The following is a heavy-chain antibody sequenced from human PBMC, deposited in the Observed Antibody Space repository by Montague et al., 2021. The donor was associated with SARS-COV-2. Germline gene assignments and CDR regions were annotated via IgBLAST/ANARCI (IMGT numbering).Heavy chain of an antibody. CDR2: INHSGTT. V-gene: IGHV4-34*01. CDR1: GGSFSGYY. CDR3: ARWDPQTLTLIGLRGKSASDY. J-gene: IGHJ4*02. D-gene: IGHD4-23*01. Sequence: SETLSLTCAVCGGSFSGYYWTWIRQSPGKGLEWIAEINHSGTTNYKFNPSLRSRVTISVDTSKSQFSLKLSSVTAADTGVYYCARWDPQTLTLIGLRGKSASDYWGQGTLVTVSS.